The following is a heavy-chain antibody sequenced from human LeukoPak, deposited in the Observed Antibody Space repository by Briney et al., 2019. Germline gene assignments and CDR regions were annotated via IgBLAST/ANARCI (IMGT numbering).Heavy chain of an antibody. Sequence: PGGSLRLSCAASGFTFSSYSMNWVRQAPGKGLEWVSYISSSSSTIYYADSVEGRFTISRDNAKNSLYLQMNSLRAEDTAVYYCARDPIAAAGYDAFDIWGQGTMITVSS. V-gene: IGHV3-48*01. CDR1: GFTFSSYS. CDR2: ISSSSSTI. J-gene: IGHJ3*02. D-gene: IGHD6-13*01. CDR3: ARDPIAAAGYDAFDI.